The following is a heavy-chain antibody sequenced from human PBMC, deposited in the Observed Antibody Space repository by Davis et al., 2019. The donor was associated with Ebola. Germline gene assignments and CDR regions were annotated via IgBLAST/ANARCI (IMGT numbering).Heavy chain of an antibody. D-gene: IGHD5-18*01. CDR3: AREMGSRIQLWLPYGAFDI. CDR1: GFTFSNYA. J-gene: IGHJ3*02. CDR2: ISGSGSST. Sequence: PGGSLRLSCAASGFTFSNYAMSWVRQAPGRGLEWVSAISGSGSSTYYADSVKGRFTISRDNSKNTLFLQLNSLRAEDTAVYYCAREMGSRIQLWLPYGAFDIWGQGTMVTVSS. V-gene: IGHV3-23*01.